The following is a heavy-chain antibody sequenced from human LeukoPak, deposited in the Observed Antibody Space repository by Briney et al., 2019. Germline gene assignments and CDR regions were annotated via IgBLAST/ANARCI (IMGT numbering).Heavy chain of an antibody. Sequence: GGSLRLSCAASGFTFSSYWMHWVRQAPGKGLVWVSRINGDGSSTSDADSVKGRFTISRDNARNTLYLQMNSLRAKDTAVYYCARDLDGSGSYHWFDPWGQGTLVTVSS. D-gene: IGHD3-10*01. J-gene: IGHJ5*02. CDR1: GFTFSSYW. V-gene: IGHV3-74*01. CDR2: INGDGSST. CDR3: ARDLDGSGSYHWFDP.